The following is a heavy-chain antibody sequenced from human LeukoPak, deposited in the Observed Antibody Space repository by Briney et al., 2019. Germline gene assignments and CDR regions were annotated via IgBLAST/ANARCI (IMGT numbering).Heavy chain of an antibody. CDR3: ARSSRSSWYSFGC. V-gene: IGHV3-53*01. CDR2: IYSGGST. CDR1: GFTVSSNY. D-gene: IGHD6-13*01. Sequence: GGSLRLSCAASGFTVSSNYMSWVRQAPGKGLEWVSVIYSGGSTYYADSVKGRFTISRDNSKNTLYLQMNSLRAEDTAVYYCARSSRSSWYSFGCWGQGTLVTVSS. J-gene: IGHJ4*02.